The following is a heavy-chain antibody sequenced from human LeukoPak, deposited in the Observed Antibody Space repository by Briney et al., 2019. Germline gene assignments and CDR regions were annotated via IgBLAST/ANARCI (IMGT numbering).Heavy chain of an antibody. CDR1: SGSIKFSNYY. D-gene: IGHD1-26*01. V-gene: IGHV4-39*02. Sequence: NPSETLSLTCTVSSGSIKFSNYYWSGVRQPPGKGLEWIGSIYYTGSTYYNSSLKSRVTISVDTSKNQFSLNLTSVTASDTAVYYCAGERGPYYHYFDYWGQGTLVTVSS. J-gene: IGHJ4*02. CDR2: IYYTGST. CDR3: AGERGPYYHYFDY.